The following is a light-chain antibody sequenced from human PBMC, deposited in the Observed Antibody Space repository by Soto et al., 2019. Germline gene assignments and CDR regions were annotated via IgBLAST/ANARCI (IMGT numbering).Light chain of an antibody. CDR1: QSISSW. CDR3: QQYNSYSRWT. Sequence: DIQMTQSPSTLSAYVGDRVTITCRASQSISSWLAWYQQKPGKAPKLLIYDASSLESGVPSRFSGSGSGTEFTLTISSLQPDDFATYYCQQYNSYSRWTFGQGTKVDIK. J-gene: IGKJ1*01. V-gene: IGKV1-5*01. CDR2: DAS.